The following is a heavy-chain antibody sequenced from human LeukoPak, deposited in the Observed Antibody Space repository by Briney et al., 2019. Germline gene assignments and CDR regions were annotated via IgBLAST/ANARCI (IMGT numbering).Heavy chain of an antibody. Sequence: PSETLSLTCTVSGGSISNYYWGWIRQSPGKGLEWIGSVHYSGGSYYNPSLKSRVTISLNTSKNQFSLNLSSVTAADTAVYYCARYRCTTATCGFDPWGQGTLVTVSS. D-gene: IGHD2/OR15-2a*01. V-gene: IGHV4-39*01. J-gene: IGHJ5*02. CDR3: ARYRCTTATCGFDP. CDR2: VHYSGGS. CDR1: GGSISNYY.